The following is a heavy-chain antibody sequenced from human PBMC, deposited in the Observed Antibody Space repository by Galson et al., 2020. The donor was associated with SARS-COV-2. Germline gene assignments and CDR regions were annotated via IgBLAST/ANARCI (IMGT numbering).Heavy chain of an antibody. Sequence: GGTLRLSCAASGFTFRNDWMAWIRQAPRKGLEWVGLIKTNAEGGTTEYAAPVKVRFTISRDDSKNTIFLQMDRLKIDDTAVYYCTTSGLSLSWGQGTLVTVAS. CDR3: TTSGLSLS. CDR1: GFTFRNDW. J-gene: IGHJ5*02. CDR2: IKTNAEGGTT. D-gene: IGHD5-12*01. V-gene: IGHV3-15*01.